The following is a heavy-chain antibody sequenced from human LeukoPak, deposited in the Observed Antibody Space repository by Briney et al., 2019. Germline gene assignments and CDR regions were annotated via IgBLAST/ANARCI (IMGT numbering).Heavy chain of an antibody. V-gene: IGHV4-30-4*01. CDR2: IYYSGST. Sequence: SETLSLTCTVSGGSISSGDYYWSWIRQPPGKGLEWIGYIYYSGSTYHNPSLKSRVTISVDTSKNQFSLKLSSVTAADTAVYYCARDHAYGVPYYFDYWGQGTLVTVSS. J-gene: IGHJ4*02. CDR3: ARDHAYGVPYYFDY. CDR1: GGSISSGDYY. D-gene: IGHD3-10*01.